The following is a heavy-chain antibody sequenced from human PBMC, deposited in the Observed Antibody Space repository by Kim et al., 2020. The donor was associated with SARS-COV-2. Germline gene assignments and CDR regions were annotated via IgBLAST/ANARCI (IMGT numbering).Heavy chain of an antibody. V-gene: IGHV4-31*03. CDR2: IDYSGTT. CDR3: ARTDKFYGAGAFDS. CDR1: DGSITSDGYY. Sequence: SETLSLTCTVSDGSITSDGYYWSWIRHLPEEGLEWIGFIDYSGTTLYSLSHRSRVLISVDTPKSQFSLKVTSVTAADTAIYYCARTDKFYGAGAFDSWGRGTLVTVSA. D-gene: IGHD3-10*01. J-gene: IGHJ4*02.